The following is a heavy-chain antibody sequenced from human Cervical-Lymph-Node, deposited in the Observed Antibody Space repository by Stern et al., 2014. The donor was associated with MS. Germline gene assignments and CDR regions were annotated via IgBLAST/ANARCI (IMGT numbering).Heavy chain of an antibody. CDR1: GYGFTGYW. V-gene: IGHV5-51*01. D-gene: IGHD2/OR15-2a*01. Sequence: EVQLVQSGAEVKEPGESLKISCKGSGYGFTGYWIAWVRQMPGKGLEWMGIIYPGDSDTKYSPSFQGQVTLSADKSISPAFLQWNSLRASDPAIYYCSRTSGFFHDGTFYLDYWGQGTLVTVSS. CDR2: IYPGDSDT. J-gene: IGHJ4*02. CDR3: SRTSGFFHDGTFYLDY.